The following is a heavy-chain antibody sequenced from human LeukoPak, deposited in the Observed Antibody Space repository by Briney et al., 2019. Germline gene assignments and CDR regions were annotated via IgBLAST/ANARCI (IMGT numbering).Heavy chain of an antibody. Sequence: ASVRASCKASGYTFTSYDINWVRQATGQGLEWMGWMNRNSGNTGYAQKFQGRVTMTRNTSISTAYMELSSLRSEDTAVYYCARALMVRGLYYYYYGMDVWGQGTTVTVSS. V-gene: IGHV1-8*01. J-gene: IGHJ6*02. D-gene: IGHD3-10*01. CDR3: ARALMVRGLYYYYYGMDV. CDR1: GYTFTSYD. CDR2: MNRNSGNT.